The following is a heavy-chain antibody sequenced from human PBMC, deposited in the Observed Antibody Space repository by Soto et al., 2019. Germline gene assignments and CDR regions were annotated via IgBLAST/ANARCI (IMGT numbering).Heavy chain of an antibody. CDR2: IYYSGST. J-gene: IGHJ4*02. V-gene: IGHV4-61*01. CDR1: GGSVSSGSYY. D-gene: IGHD6-13*01. Sequence: QVQLQESGPGLVKPSETLSLTCTVSGGSVSSGSYYWSWIRQPPGKGLEWIGYIYYSGSTNYNPSLKSRVTISVDTSKNQFSLKLSSVTAADTAVYYCARGGRGIAAAGTFFDYWGQGTLVTVSS. CDR3: ARGGRGIAAAGTFFDY.